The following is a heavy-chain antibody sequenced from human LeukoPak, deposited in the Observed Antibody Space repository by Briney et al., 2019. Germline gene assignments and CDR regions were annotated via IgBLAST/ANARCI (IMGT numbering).Heavy chain of an antibody. J-gene: IGHJ4*02. CDR2: ISSNGGST. V-gene: IGHV3-64D*06. Sequence: GGSLRLSCSASGFTFSSYAMHWVRQAPGKGLEYVSAISSNGGSTYYADSVKGRFTISRDNSKNTLYLQMSSLRAEDTAVYYCVKDAFSDYGVFDYWGQGTLVTVSS. D-gene: IGHD4-17*01. CDR1: GFTFSSYA. CDR3: VKDAFSDYGVFDY.